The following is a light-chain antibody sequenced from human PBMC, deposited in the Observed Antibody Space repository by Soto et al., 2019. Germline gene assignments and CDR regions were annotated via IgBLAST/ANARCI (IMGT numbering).Light chain of an antibody. CDR1: QSVSNN. Sequence: EIVMTQSPATLSVSPGERATLSCRASQSVSNNLAWYQQKPGQAPRLLIYVASTRATDTPARFSGSGSGTEFTLTISSLQSEDFAVYYCQHYSDWPPVTFGQGTRLEIK. J-gene: IGKJ5*01. CDR3: QHYSDWPPVT. V-gene: IGKV3-15*01. CDR2: VAS.